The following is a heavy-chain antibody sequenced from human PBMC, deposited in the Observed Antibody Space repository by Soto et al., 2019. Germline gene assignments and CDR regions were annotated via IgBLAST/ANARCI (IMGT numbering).Heavy chain of an antibody. CDR2: IYYSGST. Sequence: QVQLQESGPGLVKPSETLSLTCTVSGGSISSYYWSWIRQPPGKGLEWIGYIYYSGSTNYNPSLKSRVTVSVDASKNQLSMKLSAVPAADTAVYYCTRYYYDCSGYYYSPYGYFDLGGRGTLVTVSS. CDR3: TRYYYDCSGYYYSPYGYFDL. CDR1: GGSISSYY. J-gene: IGHJ2*01. V-gene: IGHV4-59*01. D-gene: IGHD3-22*01.